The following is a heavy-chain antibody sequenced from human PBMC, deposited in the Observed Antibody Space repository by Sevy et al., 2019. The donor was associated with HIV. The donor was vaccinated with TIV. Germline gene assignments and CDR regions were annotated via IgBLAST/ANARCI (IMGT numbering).Heavy chain of an antibody. V-gene: IGHV3-30*04. CDR2: ISSDGNNK. J-gene: IGHJ4*02. CDR3: ASHYYDSTGYYYPLDY. D-gene: IGHD3-22*01. CDR1: GFNFSTYA. Sequence: GGSLRLSRTAFGFNFSTYAMYWVRQAPGKGLEWVTVISSDGNNKDYADSVKGRFTISRDNSKNTLYLQMNSLRAEDTAVYYCASHYYDSTGYYYPLDYWGQGTLVTVSS.